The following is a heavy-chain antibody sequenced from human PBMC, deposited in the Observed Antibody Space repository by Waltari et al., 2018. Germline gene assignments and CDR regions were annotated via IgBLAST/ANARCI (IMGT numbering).Heavy chain of an antibody. J-gene: IGHJ4*02. CDR1: GVTFGDHG. CDR3: AKEFGGRASRYAAFFDS. Sequence: QVHLVESGGGVVQPGRSLTLSCTASGVTFGDHGMTWVRQAPGKGLEWVAVVSYEGSLKYYADSVRGRFTIARDNFRNTLYLQMNSLRPEDTAVYYCAKEFGGRASRYAAFFDSWGQGTLVTVSS. V-gene: IGHV3-30*18. CDR2: VSYEGSLK. D-gene: IGHD1-26*01.